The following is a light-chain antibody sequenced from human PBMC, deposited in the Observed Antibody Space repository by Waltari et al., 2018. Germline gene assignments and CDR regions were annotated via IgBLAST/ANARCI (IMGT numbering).Light chain of an antibody. V-gene: IGLV8-61*01. J-gene: IGLJ3*02. CDR1: SGSLSSTSY. CDR3: VIYMGSGIWV. CDR2: KTN. Sequence: QTVVTQEPSLSVSPGETVTLTCALSSGSLSSTSYPSWYQQSPGPAPRTLVYKTNIRASGVPDRFSGSVLGNKAALTITGAQADDESDYYCVIYMGSGIWVFGGGTKLTVL.